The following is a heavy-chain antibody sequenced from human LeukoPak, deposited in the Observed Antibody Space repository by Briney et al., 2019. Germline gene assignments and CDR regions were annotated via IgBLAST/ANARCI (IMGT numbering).Heavy chain of an antibody. CDR2: ISGGGSTT. V-gene: IGHV3-23*01. CDR1: GFTFSNYA. J-gene: IGHJ5*01. D-gene: IGHD4-23*01. CDR3: ARGDYGGNSWFGP. Sequence: GGSLRLSCAASGFTFSNYAMSWVRQAPGKGLEWVSAISGGGSTTYSADSVKGRFTISRDNSKNTLYLQMNSLRAEDTAVYYCARGDYGGNSWFGPWGKGTMVTVSS.